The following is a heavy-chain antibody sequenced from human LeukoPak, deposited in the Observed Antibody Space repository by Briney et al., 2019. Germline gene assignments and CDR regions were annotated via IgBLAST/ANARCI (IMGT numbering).Heavy chain of an antibody. CDR1: GGSFSGYY. Sequence: SETLSLTCAVYGGSFSGYYWSWIRQPPGRGLEWIGEINHSGSTNYNPSLKSRVTISVDTSKNQFSLKLSSVTAADTAVYYCARFGRRGYSSSWLTSYFDYWGQGTLVTVSS. V-gene: IGHV4-34*01. CDR3: ARFGRRGYSSSWLTSYFDY. D-gene: IGHD6-13*01. J-gene: IGHJ4*02. CDR2: INHSGST.